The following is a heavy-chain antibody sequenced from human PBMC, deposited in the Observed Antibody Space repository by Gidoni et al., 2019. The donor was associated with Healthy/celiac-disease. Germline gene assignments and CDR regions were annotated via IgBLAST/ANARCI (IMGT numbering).Heavy chain of an antibody. CDR2: IYHSGST. CDR1: GASISSGGYS. Sequence: QLQLQESGSGLVKPSQTLSLTCAVSGASISSGGYSWSWIRQPPGKGLEWIGYIYHSGSTYYNPSLKSRVTISVDRSKNQFSLKLSSVTAADTAVYYCARGFITMVRGGNNWFDPWGQGTLVTVSS. CDR3: ARGFITMVRGGNNWFDP. V-gene: IGHV4-30-2*01. J-gene: IGHJ5*02. D-gene: IGHD3-10*01.